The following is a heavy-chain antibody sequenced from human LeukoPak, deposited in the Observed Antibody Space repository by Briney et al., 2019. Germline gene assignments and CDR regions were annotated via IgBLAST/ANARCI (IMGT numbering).Heavy chain of an antibody. CDR1: GYTFTSYA. CDR2: INAGNGNT. V-gene: IGHV1-3*01. CDR3: ARAPPGIAAAGPQWYYFDY. Sequence: ASVKVSCKASGYTFTSYAIHWVRQAPGQRLEWMGWINAGNGNTKYSQKFQGRVTITADKSTSTAYMELSSLRSEDTAVYYCARAPPGIAAAGPQWYYFDYWGQGTLVTVSS. J-gene: IGHJ4*02. D-gene: IGHD6-13*01.